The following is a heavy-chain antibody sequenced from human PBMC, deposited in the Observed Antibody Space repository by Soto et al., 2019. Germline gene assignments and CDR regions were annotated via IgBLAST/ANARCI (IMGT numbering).Heavy chain of an antibody. J-gene: IGHJ4*02. CDR3: ARDRGYSYGYFDY. V-gene: IGHV4-30-4*01. Sequence: QVQLQESGPGLVKPSQTLSLTCTVSGGSISSGDYYWSWIRQPPGKGLEWIGYIHYSGSTYYNPSLKSRITISLDTSKNQFSLKLNSVTAADTALYYCARDRGYSYGYFDYWGQGTLVTVSS. CDR1: GGSISSGDYY. CDR2: IHYSGST. D-gene: IGHD5-18*01.